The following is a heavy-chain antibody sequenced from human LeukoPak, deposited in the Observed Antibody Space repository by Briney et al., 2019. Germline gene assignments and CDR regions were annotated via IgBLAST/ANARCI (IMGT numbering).Heavy chain of an antibody. V-gene: IGHV3-30*18. J-gene: IGHJ4*02. D-gene: IGHD3-9*01. CDR3: AKDNYEGLRYLDCFADH. CDR1: GFTFSRHG. Sequence: GGSLRLSCAASGFTFSRHGMHWVRQAPGKGLEWVAVVSFHGGDQYCADSVKGRFTISRDNSKNTLYLQMNSLRTEDTAVYYCAKDNYEGLRYLDCFADHWGKGPRVTVSS. CDR2: VSFHGGDQ.